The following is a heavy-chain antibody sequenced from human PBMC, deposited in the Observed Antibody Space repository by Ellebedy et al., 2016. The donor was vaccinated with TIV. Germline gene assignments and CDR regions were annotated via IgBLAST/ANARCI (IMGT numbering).Heavy chain of an antibody. J-gene: IGHJ4*02. D-gene: IGHD3-9*01. Sequence: PGGSLTLSCAASGFSFSTYGMHWVRQAAGKGLEWGADIWDDGVNSDSSDSVQGRFTISRDNSKSTLYLEMKSLRVEDTAVYYFAREQSPYYEILTGSFDYWGQGALVTVSS. CDR2: IWDDGVNS. V-gene: IGHV3-33*01. CDR1: GFSFSTYG. CDR3: AREQSPYYEILTGSFDY.